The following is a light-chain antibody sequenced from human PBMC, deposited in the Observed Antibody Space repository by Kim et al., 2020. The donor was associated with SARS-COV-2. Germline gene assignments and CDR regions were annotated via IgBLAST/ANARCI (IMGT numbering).Light chain of an antibody. J-gene: IGLJ2*01. CDR1: SSNIGANYD. V-gene: IGLV1-40*01. CDR2: ANG. CDR3: QSYDNSLDSDV. Sequence: QTVTISCTGSSSNIGANYDVHWYQQVPGAAPKLLIYANGNRPSGVPDRFSASRTGTSASLAITGLQPEDEADYYCQSYDNSLDSDVFGGGTQLTVL.